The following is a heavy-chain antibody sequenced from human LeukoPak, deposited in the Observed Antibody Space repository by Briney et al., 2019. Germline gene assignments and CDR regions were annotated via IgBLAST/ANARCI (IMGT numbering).Heavy chain of an antibody. J-gene: IGHJ2*01. Sequence: ASVKVSCKASGGTFSSYAISWVRQAPGQGLEWMGWINPNSGGTNYAQKFQGRVTMTRDTSITTAYMELSRLGSDDTAVYYCARNMVRGSPVGIYWYFDLWGRGTLVTVSS. CDR3: ARNMVRGSPVGIYWYFDL. CDR2: INPNSGGT. CDR1: GGTFSSYA. D-gene: IGHD3-10*01. V-gene: IGHV1-2*02.